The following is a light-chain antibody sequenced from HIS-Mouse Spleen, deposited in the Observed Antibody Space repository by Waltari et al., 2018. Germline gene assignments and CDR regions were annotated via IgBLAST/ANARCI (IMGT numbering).Light chain of an antibody. CDR1: NIGSKS. V-gene: IGLV3-21*03. Sequence: SYVLTQPPSASVAPGKTARITCGGNNIGSKSVHWSQQKPGQAPVLVVYGDSDRPSGIPERFSGSNSGNTATLTISRVEAGDEADYYCQVWDSSSDHVVFGGGTKLTVL. CDR3: QVWDSSSDHVV. CDR2: GDS. J-gene: IGLJ2*01.